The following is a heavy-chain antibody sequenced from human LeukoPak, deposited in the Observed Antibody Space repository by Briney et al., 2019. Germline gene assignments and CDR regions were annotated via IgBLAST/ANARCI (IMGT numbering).Heavy chain of an antibody. J-gene: IGHJ4*02. CDR3: ARVPGALIFDY. CDR2: MYTSGST. V-gene: IGHV4-61*02. D-gene: IGHD1-1*01. Sequence: SQTLSLTCTVSGGSIRSGSYYWSWIRQPAGKGLEWIGRMYTSGSTNYNPSLKSRVTISVDTSKTQFSLKLSSVTAADTAVYYCARVPGALIFDYWGQGTLVTVSS. CDR1: GGSIRSGSYY.